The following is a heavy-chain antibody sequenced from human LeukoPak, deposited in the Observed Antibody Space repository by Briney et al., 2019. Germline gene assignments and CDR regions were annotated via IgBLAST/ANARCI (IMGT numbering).Heavy chain of an antibody. V-gene: IGHV3-30-3*01. J-gene: IGHJ5*02. CDR1: GFTFSSYA. CDR3: AREVGYCSGGSCLNWFDP. Sequence: GRSLRLSCAASGFTFSSYAMYWVRQAPGKGLEGVAVILYDGSNKYYADSVKGRFTISRDNSKNTLYLQMNSLRAEDTAVYYCAREVGYCSGGSCLNWFDPWGQGTLVTVSS. CDR2: ILYDGSNK. D-gene: IGHD2-15*01.